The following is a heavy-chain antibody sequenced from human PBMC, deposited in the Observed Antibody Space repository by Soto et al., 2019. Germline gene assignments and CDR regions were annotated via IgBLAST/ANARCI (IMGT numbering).Heavy chain of an antibody. CDR3: ARDRGVAAAGPNWFDP. CDR1: GGTFSRYA. CDR2: IIPIFGTA. D-gene: IGHD6-13*01. Sequence: SVKVSCKASGGTFSRYAISWVRQAPGQGLEWMGGIIPIFGTANYAQKFQGRVTITADESTSTAYMELSSLRSEDTAVYYCARDRGVAAAGPNWFDPWGQGTLVTV. V-gene: IGHV1-69*13. J-gene: IGHJ5*02.